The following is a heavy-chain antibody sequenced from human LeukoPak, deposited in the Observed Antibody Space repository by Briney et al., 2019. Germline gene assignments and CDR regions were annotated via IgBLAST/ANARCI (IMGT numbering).Heavy chain of an antibody. D-gene: IGHD6-6*01. CDR3: AKDRSSSAGLYFDY. Sequence: GGSLRLSCAASGFTVSSNHMSWVRQAPGKGLEWVSVIYSGGTIYYADSVKGRFTISRDNSKNTLYLQMNSLRGEDTAVYYCAKDRSSSAGLYFDYWGQGTLVTVSS. V-gene: IGHV3-66*01. CDR1: GFTVSSNH. CDR2: IYSGGTI. J-gene: IGHJ4*02.